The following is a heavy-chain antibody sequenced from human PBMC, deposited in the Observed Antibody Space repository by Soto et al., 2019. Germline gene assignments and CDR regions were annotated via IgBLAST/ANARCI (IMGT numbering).Heavy chain of an antibody. V-gene: IGHV3-7*01. CDR2: IKQDGSET. J-gene: IGHJ4*02. Sequence: GGSLRLSCAASGFTFSSFWMNWVRQAPGKGLEWVANIKQDGSETSYVDSVKGRFTISRDNAKNSLYLQMNSLRAEDTAVYYCARVDDSAWYTRDYWGQGTLVTVSS. CDR1: GFTFSSFW. CDR3: ARVDDSAWYTRDY. D-gene: IGHD6-19*01.